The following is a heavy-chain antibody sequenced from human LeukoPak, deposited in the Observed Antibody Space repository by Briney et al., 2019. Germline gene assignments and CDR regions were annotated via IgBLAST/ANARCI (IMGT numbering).Heavy chain of an antibody. V-gene: IGHV1-2*02. D-gene: IGHD3-3*01. CDR3: ARGPTLRFLEWLSIDY. CDR2: INPNSGGT. J-gene: IGHJ4*02. CDR1: GYRFNGYH. Sequence: ASVKVSCKTSGYRFNGYHIHWVRQAPGQGLEWMGWINPNSGGTKYAQKFQGRVTMTGDTSISTAYMELSRLRSDDTAVYYCARGPTLRFLEWLSIDYWGQGTLVTVSS.